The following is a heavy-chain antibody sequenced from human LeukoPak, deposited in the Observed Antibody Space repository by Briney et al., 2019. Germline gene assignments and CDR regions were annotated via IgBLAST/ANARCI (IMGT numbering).Heavy chain of an antibody. V-gene: IGHV4-59*02. J-gene: IGHJ4*02. D-gene: IGHD2-8*01. CDR1: GGSVSGYY. CDR2: IYDSGST. CDR3: ARGGFDGFDY. Sequence: SETLSLTCTVSGGSVSGYYWNYIRQPPGKGLEWIGHIYDSGSTNYSPSLKSRVTMSLDTSKNQFSLKLSSVTAADTAVYYCARGGFDGFDYWGQGTLVTVSS.